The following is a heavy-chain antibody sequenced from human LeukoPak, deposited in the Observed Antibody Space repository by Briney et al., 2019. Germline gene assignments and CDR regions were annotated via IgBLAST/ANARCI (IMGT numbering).Heavy chain of an antibody. CDR2: IYYSGST. CDR1: GGSISSSSYY. V-gene: IGHV4-39*07. CDR3: ARALKGRTYYYGSGPWN. D-gene: IGHD3-10*01. J-gene: IGHJ4*02. Sequence: SETLSLTCTVSGGSISSSSYYWGWIRQPPGKGLEWIGSIYYSGSTYYNPSLKSRVTISVDTSKNQFSLKLSSVTAADTAVYYCARALKGRTYYYGSGPWNWGQGTLVTVSS.